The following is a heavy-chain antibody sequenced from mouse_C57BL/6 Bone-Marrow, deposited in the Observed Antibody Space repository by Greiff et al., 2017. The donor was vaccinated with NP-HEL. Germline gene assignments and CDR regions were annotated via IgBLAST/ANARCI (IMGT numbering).Heavy chain of an antibody. V-gene: IGHV14-4*01. CDR3: TLYYGNYAAAMDY. D-gene: IGHD2-1*01. Sequence: VQLQQSGAELVRPGASVKLSCTASGFNIKDDYMHWVKQRPEQGLEWIGWIDPENGDTEYASKFQGKATITADTSSNTAYLQLSSLTSEDTAVYYCTLYYGNYAAAMDYWGQGTSVTVSS. CDR1: GFNIKDDY. J-gene: IGHJ4*01. CDR2: IDPENGDT.